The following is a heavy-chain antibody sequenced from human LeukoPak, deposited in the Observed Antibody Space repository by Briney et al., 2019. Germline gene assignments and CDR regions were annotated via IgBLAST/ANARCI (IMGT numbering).Heavy chain of an antibody. CDR3: GSIGSSWYEDY. CDR1: GFTFSSYW. Sequence: GGSLRLSCAASGFTFSSYWMSWVRQAPGKGLEWVANIKQDGSEKYYVDSVKGRFTISRDNAKNSLYLQMNSLSAEDTAVYYCGSIGSSWYEDYCGQGTLVTVSS. CDR2: IKQDGSEK. D-gene: IGHD6-13*01. J-gene: IGHJ4*02. V-gene: IGHV3-7*01.